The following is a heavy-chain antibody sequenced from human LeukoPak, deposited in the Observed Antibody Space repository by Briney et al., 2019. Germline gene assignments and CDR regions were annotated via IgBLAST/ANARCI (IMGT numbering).Heavy chain of an antibody. CDR3: AKHFDSAGYDAFDV. CDR1: GYSFSNYW. CDR2: IYPDDSDT. V-gene: IGHV5-51*01. J-gene: IGHJ3*01. D-gene: IGHD3-22*01. Sequence: GESLQISCRGSGYSFSNYWVAWVRHMPGKGLEWMGIIYPDDSDTRYSPSFQGQVTISADKSINTAYLQWSSLKGSDTAMYYCAKHFDSAGYDAFDVWGQGTMVTVSS.